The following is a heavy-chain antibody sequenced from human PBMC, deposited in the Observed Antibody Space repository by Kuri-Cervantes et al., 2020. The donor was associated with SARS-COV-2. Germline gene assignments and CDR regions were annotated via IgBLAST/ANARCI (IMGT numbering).Heavy chain of an antibody. D-gene: IGHD3-22*01. CDR3: ARDPNYDSSGYYGLTFDY. CDR1: GYTFTSYG. Sequence: ASVKVSCKASGYTFTSYGISWVRQAPGQGLEWMGWISAYNGNTNYAQKLQGRGTMTTDTSTSTAYMELRSLRSADTAAYYCARDPNYDSSGYYGLTFDYWGQGTLVTVSS. J-gene: IGHJ4*02. V-gene: IGHV1-18*01. CDR2: ISAYNGNT.